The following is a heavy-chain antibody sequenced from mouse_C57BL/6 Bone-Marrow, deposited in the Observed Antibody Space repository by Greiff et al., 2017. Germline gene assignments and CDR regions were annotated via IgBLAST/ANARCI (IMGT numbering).Heavy chain of an antibody. CDR1: GFTFSSYA. Sequence: EVKLVESGGGLVPPGGSLKLSCAASGFTFSSYALSWVRQTPEKRLEWVATISDGGSYTYYPANVKGRITISRDNAKNNLYLQMSHRKSEDTAMDYCARDWNGFYSFDYWGQGTTRTVSS. V-gene: IGHV5-4*01. J-gene: IGHJ2*01. CDR3: ARDWNGFYSFDY. CDR2: ISDGGSYT.